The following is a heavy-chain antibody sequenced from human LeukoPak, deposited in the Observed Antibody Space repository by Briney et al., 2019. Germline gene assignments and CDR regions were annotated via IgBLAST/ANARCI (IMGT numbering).Heavy chain of an antibody. D-gene: IGHD3-3*01. V-gene: IGHV3-30-3*01. J-gene: IGHJ3*02. CDR2: ISYDGSNK. Sequence: GRSLRLSCAASGFTFSSYAMHWVRQAPGKGLEWVAVISYDGSNKYYADSVKGRFTISRDNSKNTLYLQMNSLRAEDTAVYYCARGGSTIFGVTAFDIWGQGTMVTVSS. CDR1: GFTFSSYA. CDR3: ARGGSTIFGVTAFDI.